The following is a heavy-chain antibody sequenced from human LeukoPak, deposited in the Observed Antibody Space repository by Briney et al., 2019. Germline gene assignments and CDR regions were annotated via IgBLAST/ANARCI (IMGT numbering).Heavy chain of an antibody. D-gene: IGHD3-3*01. CDR3: ARRSDYVDS. CDR2: ITDSSTNM. V-gene: IGHV3-21*01. Sequence: PGGSLRLSCAASGFTFSSHHMHWVRQAPGKGLEWVAAITDSSTNMYYADSVRGRFTISRDDARNSLYLQMNSLRAEDTAMYYCARRSDYVDSWGQGTLVTVSS. J-gene: IGHJ4*02. CDR1: GFTFSSHH.